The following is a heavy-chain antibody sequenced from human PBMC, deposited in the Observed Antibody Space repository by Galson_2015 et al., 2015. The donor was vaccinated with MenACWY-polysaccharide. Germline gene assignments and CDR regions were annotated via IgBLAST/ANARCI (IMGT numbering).Heavy chain of an antibody. CDR2: MHPNSGNT. Sequence: SGKVSCKASGYTFRSYEVNWMRQATGQGLQWMGWMHPNSGNTHYAQKFQGRITMTKNTSIRTIYMDLSSQRSEDPAVYYCARGREARARVWGSYRYRADAFDIWGQGTVVTVSS. D-gene: IGHD3-16*02. CDR1: GYTFRSYE. J-gene: IGHJ3*02. V-gene: IGHV1-8*02. CDR3: ARGREARARVWGSYRYRADAFDI.